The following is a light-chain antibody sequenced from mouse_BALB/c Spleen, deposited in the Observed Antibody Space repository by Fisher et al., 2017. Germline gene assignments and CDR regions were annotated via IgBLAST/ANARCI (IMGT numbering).Light chain of an antibody. Sequence: IVITQTPASLAVSLGQRATISYRASESVDSYGNSFMHWYQQKPGQPPKLLIYLASNLESGVPARFSGSGSRTDFTLTIDPVEADDAATYYCQQNNEDPFTFGSGTKLEIK. V-gene: IGKV3-10*01. CDR1: ESVDSYGNSF. CDR3: QQNNEDPFT. CDR2: LAS. J-gene: IGKJ4*01.